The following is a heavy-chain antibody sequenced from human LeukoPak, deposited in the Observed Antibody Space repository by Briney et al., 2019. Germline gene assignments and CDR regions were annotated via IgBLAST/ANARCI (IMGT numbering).Heavy chain of an antibody. V-gene: IGHV4-34*01. CDR2: ISHTEGT. D-gene: IGHD3-9*01. CDR1: GVSINDYY. Sequence: SETLSLTCGVSGVSINDYYWSWIRQSPGKGLEWIGEISHTEGTRYNPSLESRVTMSVCTSENQLSLKLIFVTAADTAVYYCARIRCGHSGSVCYNHWGLGTLVTVSS. J-gene: IGHJ4*02. CDR3: ARIRCGHSGSVCYNH.